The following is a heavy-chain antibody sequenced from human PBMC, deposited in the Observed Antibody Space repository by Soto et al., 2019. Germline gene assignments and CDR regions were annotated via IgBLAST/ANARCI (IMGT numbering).Heavy chain of an antibody. J-gene: IGHJ5*02. CDR2: IYHSGST. CDR1: SGSISNTNW. CDR3: ARADCSGGSCYSSANWFDP. D-gene: IGHD2-15*01. Sequence: SETLSLTCAVSSGSISNTNWLSWVRQPPGKGLEWIGEIYHSGSTNYNPSLKSRVTILLDKPKNQFSLNLNSVTAADTAVYYCARADCSGGSCYSSANWFDPWGQGTRVTVSS. V-gene: IGHV4-4*02.